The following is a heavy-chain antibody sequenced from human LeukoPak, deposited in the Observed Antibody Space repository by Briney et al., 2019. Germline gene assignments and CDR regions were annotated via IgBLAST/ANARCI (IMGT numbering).Heavy chain of an antibody. Sequence: SETLSLTCAVSGYSISSGYYWGWIRQPPGKGLEWIGSIYHSGSTYYNPSLKSRVTISVDTSKNQFSLKLSSVTAAGTAVYYCARRMPPDYWGQGTLVTVSS. CDR1: GYSISSGYY. V-gene: IGHV4-38-2*01. CDR3: ARRMPPDY. CDR2: IYHSGST. J-gene: IGHJ4*02. D-gene: IGHD2-15*01.